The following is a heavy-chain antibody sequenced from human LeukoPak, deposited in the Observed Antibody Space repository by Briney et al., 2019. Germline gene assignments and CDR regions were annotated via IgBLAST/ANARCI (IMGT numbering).Heavy chain of an antibody. Sequence: PGRSLRLSCAASGFTFSSYAMHWVRQAPGQRLEWMGWINAGNGNTKYSQKFQGRVTITRDTSASTAYMELSSLRSEDTAVYYCASNIAVAGTLLPFGYWGQGTLVTVSS. CDR1: GFTFSSYA. V-gene: IGHV1-3*01. D-gene: IGHD6-19*01. J-gene: IGHJ4*02. CDR2: INAGNGNT. CDR3: ASNIAVAGTLLPFGY.